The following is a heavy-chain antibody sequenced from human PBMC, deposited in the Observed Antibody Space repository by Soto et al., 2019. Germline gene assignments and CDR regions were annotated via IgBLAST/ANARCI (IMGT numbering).Heavy chain of an antibody. D-gene: IGHD6-19*01. J-gene: IGHJ6*02. V-gene: IGHV3-30*03. Sequence: GGSLRLSCVASIFLFDTYGMHWVRQTPGKGLEWVAIISYDGSDKDYADSVKGRFTISRDNSRNTLYLQMNSLRAEDTAVYYCTSRRIAVAGAPYYYYGMDVWGQGTTVTVSS. CDR3: TSRRIAVAGAPYYYYGMDV. CDR1: IFLFDTYG. CDR2: ISYDGSDK.